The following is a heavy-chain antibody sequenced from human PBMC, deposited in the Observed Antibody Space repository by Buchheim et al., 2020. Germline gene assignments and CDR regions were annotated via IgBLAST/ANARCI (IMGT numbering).Heavy chain of an antibody. Sequence: QVQLVESGGGVVQPGRSLRLSCAASGFTFSSYAMHWVRQAPGKGLEWVAVISYDGSNKYYADSVKGRFTISRDTSKNTLYLQMNSLRAEDTAVYYCARVNVIVVPYSGYFDYWGQGTL. J-gene: IGHJ4*02. D-gene: IGHD3-22*01. V-gene: IGHV3-30-3*01. CDR2: ISYDGSNK. CDR1: GFTFSSYA. CDR3: ARVNVIVVPYSGYFDY.